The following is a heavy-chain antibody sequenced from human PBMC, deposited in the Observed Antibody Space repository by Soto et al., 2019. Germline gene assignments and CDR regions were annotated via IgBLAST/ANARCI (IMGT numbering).Heavy chain of an antibody. CDR2: INHSGST. Sequence: SETLSLTCAVYGGSFSGYYWSWIRQPPGKGLEWIGEINHSGSTNYNPSLKSRVTISVDTSKNQFSLKLSSVTAADTAVYYCARGSRRWFWELFHWGQATLVTVSS. J-gene: IGHJ4*02. V-gene: IGHV4-34*01. D-gene: IGHD3-10*01. CDR1: GGSFSGYY. CDR3: ARGSRRWFWELFH.